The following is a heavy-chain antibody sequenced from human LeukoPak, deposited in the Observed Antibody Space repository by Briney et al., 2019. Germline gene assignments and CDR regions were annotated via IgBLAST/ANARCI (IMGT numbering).Heavy chain of an antibody. J-gene: IGHJ4*02. CDR3: AKWGDYDVLTGYYVSDY. Sequence: GASLRLSCAASGFTFSNYAMSWVRQAPGKGLEWVSAITGSGGNTYYADSVKGRFTISRDNSKNTMFLQMNSLRAEDTAVYYCAKWGDYDVLTGYYVSDYWGQGTLVTVSS. CDR1: GFTFSNYA. D-gene: IGHD3-9*01. CDR2: ITGSGGNT. V-gene: IGHV3-23*01.